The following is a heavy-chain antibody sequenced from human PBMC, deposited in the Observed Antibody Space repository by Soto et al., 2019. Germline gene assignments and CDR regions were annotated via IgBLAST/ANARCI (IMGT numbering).Heavy chain of an antibody. CDR3: ARDVSPGSSSLYLDAFDI. CDR1: GFTLSAYW. J-gene: IGHJ3*02. V-gene: IGHV3-7*05. Sequence: EVHLEESGGDLVQPGGSLRLSCAASGFTLSAYWMTWVRQAPVKGLEWVANINRDGSKKSYLDSVRGRFTISRDNVGNSLYLQMDSLRADDTALYYCARDVSPGSSSLYLDAFDIWGQGTMVTVSS. D-gene: IGHD6-13*01. CDR2: INRDGSKK.